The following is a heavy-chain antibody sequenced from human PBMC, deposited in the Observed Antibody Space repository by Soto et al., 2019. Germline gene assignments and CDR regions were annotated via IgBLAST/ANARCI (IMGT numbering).Heavy chain of an antibody. V-gene: IGHV4-31*03. CDR2: IYYSGST. CDR3: ARSTIAPHLFMYPFDY. CDR1: GGSISSGGYY. D-gene: IGHD6-6*01. Sequence: SETLSLTCTVSGGSISSGGYYWSWIRQHPGKGLEWIGYIYYSGSTYYNPSLKSRVTISVDTSKNQFSLKLSSVTAADTAVYYCARSTIAPHLFMYPFDYWGQGTLVTVS. J-gene: IGHJ4*01.